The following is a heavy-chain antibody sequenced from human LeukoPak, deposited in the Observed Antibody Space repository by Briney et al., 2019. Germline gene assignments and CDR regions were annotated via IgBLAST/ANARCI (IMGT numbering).Heavy chain of an antibody. Sequence: GESLKISCKGSGYSFTSYWIGWVRQMPGKGLEWMGVIYPGDSDTRYSPSFQGQVTISADKSINTAYLQWSSLKASDTAMYYCASRGATVVSPRGYWGQGTLVTVSS. J-gene: IGHJ4*02. CDR1: GYSFTSYW. D-gene: IGHD4-23*01. CDR2: IYPGDSDT. CDR3: ASRGATVVSPRGY. V-gene: IGHV5-51*01.